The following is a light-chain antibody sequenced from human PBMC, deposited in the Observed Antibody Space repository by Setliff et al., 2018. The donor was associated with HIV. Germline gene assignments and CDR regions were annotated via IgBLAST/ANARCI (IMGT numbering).Light chain of an antibody. CDR3: GTWDSSLSAVV. V-gene: IGLV1-51*01. CDR1: SSNIGNNY. J-gene: IGLJ3*02. Sequence: QSVLTQPPSVSETPGQKVTISCSGSSSNIGNNYVSWYQQFPGTDPQLLIYDNNKRPSGIPDRFSGSKSGTSATLGITGLQTGDEADYYCGTWDSSLSAVVFGGGTKVTVL. CDR2: DNN.